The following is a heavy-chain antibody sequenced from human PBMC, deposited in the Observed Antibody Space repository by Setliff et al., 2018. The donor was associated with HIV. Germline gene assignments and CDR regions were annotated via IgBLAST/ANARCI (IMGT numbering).Heavy chain of an antibody. Sequence: GGSLRLSCVASGFTFSSYAMSWVRQAPGKGLEWVSGISGSGGSTYYADSVKGRFTISRDNSKNTLYLQMNSLRAEDTAIYYCVREFRGTYFHHWGQGAQVTVSS. V-gene: IGHV3-23*01. J-gene: IGHJ4*02. D-gene: IGHD3-10*01. CDR2: ISGSGGST. CDR1: GFTFSSYA. CDR3: VREFRGTYFHH.